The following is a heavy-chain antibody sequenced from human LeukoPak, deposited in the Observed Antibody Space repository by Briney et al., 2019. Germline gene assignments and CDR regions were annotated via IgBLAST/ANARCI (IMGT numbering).Heavy chain of an antibody. CDR3: AKIRWSPYYFDY. CDR1: GFTFSSYA. J-gene: IGHJ4*02. V-gene: IGHV3-23*01. D-gene: IGHD4-23*01. Sequence: GGSLRLSCAASGFTFSSYAVSWVRQAPGKGLEWVSAIGSSGDSTSCADSVKGRFTISRDNSKNTLYLQMNSLRAEDTAVYYCAKIRWSPYYFDYWGQGTLVTVSS. CDR2: IGSSGDST.